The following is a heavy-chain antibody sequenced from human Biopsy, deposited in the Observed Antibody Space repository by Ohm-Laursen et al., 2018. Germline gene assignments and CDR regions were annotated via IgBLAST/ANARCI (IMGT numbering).Heavy chain of an antibody. CDR1: GDSVSSNSAA. V-gene: IGHV6-1*01. CDR2: TYYRSKRHN. CDR3: ARDTIGYDSSGYYYGDGFDM. Sequence: QTLSLTCAISGDSVSSNSAAWNWIRQSPSRGLEWLGRTYYRSKRHNDYAVSVKSRITINPDTSKNQFSLQLNSVTPEDTAVYYCARDTIGYDSSGYYYGDGFDMWGQGTMVTVSS. D-gene: IGHD3-22*01. J-gene: IGHJ3*02.